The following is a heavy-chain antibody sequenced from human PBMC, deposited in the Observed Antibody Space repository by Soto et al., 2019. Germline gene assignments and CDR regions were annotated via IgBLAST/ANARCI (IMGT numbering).Heavy chain of an antibody. Sequence: QITLKESGPTLVKPTQTLTLTCTFSGFSLSTGGMGVGWIRQPPGKALEWLALIYWDGDRRYSPSLMNRITTAKDTSKNQVVLTMTNMDPVDTATYYCVHSRCGGDCLQSYSSHYYYGMDIWGQGTTVTVSS. D-gene: IGHD2-21*02. CDR2: IYWDGDR. CDR1: GFSLSTGGMG. CDR3: VHSRCGGDCLQSYSSHYYYGMDI. J-gene: IGHJ6*02. V-gene: IGHV2-5*02.